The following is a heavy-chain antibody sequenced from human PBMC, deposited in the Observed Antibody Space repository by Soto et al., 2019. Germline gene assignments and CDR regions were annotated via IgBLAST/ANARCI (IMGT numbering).Heavy chain of an antibody. CDR2: ISSSSSYI. D-gene: IGHD3-10*01. CDR1: GFTFSSYS. V-gene: IGHV3-21*01. J-gene: IGHJ5*02. CDR3: ARAYGSGSYQEFTWFDP. Sequence: PGGSLRLSCAASGFTFSSYSMNWVRQAPGKGLEWVSSISSSSSYIYYADSVKGRFTISRDNTKNSLYLQMNSLRAEDTAVYYCARAYGSGSYQEFTWFDPWGQGTLVTVSS.